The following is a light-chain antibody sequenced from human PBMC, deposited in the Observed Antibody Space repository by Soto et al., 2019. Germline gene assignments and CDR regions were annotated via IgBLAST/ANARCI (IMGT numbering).Light chain of an antibody. J-gene: IGLJ2*01. V-gene: IGLV3-21*02. CDR3: QVWDSSSDHVV. Sequence: SYELTHPPSVSVAPGQTARITCGRNNIGSKGVHWYQQKPGQAPVLVVYGDSDRPSGNPERFSGSSSGDTATLTITRVEAGDEADYYCQVWDSSSDHVVFGGGTKLTVL. CDR1: NIGSKG. CDR2: GDS.